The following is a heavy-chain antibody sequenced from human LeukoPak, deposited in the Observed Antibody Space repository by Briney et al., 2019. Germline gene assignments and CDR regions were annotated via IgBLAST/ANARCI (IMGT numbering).Heavy chain of an antibody. CDR2: IYYSGST. V-gene: IGHV4-59*01. CDR1: GGSISSYY. D-gene: IGHD7-27*01. CDR3: ARGGRPGEYFDY. Sequence: ALETLSLTCTVSGGSISSYYWSWIGQRPGKGLEWIGYIYYSGSTNYNLSLKSRVTISVDTSKNQFSLKLSSVTAADTAVYYCARGGRPGEYFDYWGQGTLVTVSS. J-gene: IGHJ4*02.